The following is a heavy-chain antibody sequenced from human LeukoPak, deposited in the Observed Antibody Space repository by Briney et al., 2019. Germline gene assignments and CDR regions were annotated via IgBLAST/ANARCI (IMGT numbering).Heavy chain of an antibody. Sequence: PGRSLRLSCAASGFTFDDYAMHWVRQAPGKGLEWVSGISWNSGSIGYVDSVKGRFTISRDNAKNSLYLQMNSLRAEDTAVYYCTCDLDRSDGLWGQGTMVTVSS. CDR1: GFTFDDYA. CDR2: ISWNSGSI. V-gene: IGHV3-9*01. D-gene: IGHD2-8*01. CDR3: TCDLDRSDGL. J-gene: IGHJ3*01.